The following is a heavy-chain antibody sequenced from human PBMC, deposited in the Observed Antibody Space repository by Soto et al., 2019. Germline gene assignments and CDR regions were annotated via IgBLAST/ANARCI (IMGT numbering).Heavy chain of an antibody. V-gene: IGHV1-3*01. D-gene: IGHD2-15*01. J-gene: IGHJ4*02. CDR3: ARVMLGGHSDY. Sequence: ASVKVSCKASGYTFTSYGISWVRQAPGQRLEWMGWINACNGNTKYSQKFQGRVTITRDTSASTAYMELSSLRSEDTAVYYCARVMLGGHSDYWGQGTLVTVSS. CDR1: GYTFTSYG. CDR2: INACNGNT.